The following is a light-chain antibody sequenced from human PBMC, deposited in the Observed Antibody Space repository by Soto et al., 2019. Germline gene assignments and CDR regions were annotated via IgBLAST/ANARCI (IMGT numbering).Light chain of an antibody. Sequence: QSVLTQPPSVSGAPGQRVTICCTGSSSNIGAGYNVHWYQQLPGTAPKLLIYGNSNRPSGVPDRFSGSKSGTLASLAITGLQAEDEADYYCQSYDSSLSGWVFGGGTKLTVL. CDR3: QSYDSSLSGWV. J-gene: IGLJ3*02. CDR1: SSNIGAGYN. CDR2: GNS. V-gene: IGLV1-40*01.